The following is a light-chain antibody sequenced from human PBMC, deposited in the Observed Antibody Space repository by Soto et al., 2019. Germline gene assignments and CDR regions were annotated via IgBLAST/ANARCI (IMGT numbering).Light chain of an antibody. CDR2: DAS. CDR1: QSISVW. J-gene: IGKJ2*01. V-gene: IGKV1-5*01. Sequence: DIQMTQPPSSLSASVGDRVTITCRASQSISVWLAWYQQKPGKAPRLLISDASFLESGVPSRFSGSGSGKEFTLTISSLQHDDFATYYCQQYNRFYTFGQGTKLEIK. CDR3: QQYNRFYT.